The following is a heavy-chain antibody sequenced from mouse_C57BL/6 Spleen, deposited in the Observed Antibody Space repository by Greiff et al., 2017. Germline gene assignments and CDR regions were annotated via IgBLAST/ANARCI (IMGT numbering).Heavy chain of an antibody. D-gene: IGHD1-1*01. CDR2: IYPSDSET. J-gene: IGHJ1*03. V-gene: IGHV1-52*01. Sequence: VQLQQPGAELVRPGSSVKLSCKASGYTFTSYWMHWVKQRPIQGLEWIGNIYPSDSETHYNQKFKDKATLTVDKSSSTAYMQLSSLTYEDSAVYYCARGATVGYFDVWGTGTTVTVSS. CDR3: ARGATVGYFDV. CDR1: GYTFTSYW.